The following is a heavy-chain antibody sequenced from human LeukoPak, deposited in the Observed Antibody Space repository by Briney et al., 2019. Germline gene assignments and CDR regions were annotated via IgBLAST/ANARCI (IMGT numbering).Heavy chain of an antibody. D-gene: IGHD5-12*01. Sequence: ASVKVSCKASGGTFSSYAISWVRQAPGQGLEWMGGIIPIFGTANYAQKFQGRVTITADESTSTAYMELSSLRSEDTAVYYCAREYSGYDRDAFDIWAKGQWSPSLQ. J-gene: IGHJ3*02. CDR1: GGTFSSYA. V-gene: IGHV1-69*01. CDR3: AREYSGYDRDAFDI. CDR2: IIPIFGTA.